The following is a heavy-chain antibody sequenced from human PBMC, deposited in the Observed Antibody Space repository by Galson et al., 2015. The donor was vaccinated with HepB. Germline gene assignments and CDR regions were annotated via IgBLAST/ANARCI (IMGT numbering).Heavy chain of an antibody. J-gene: IGHJ2*01. CDR3: AKDPRGGVVPAATGWYFDL. CDR1: GFTFSSYG. CDR2: ISYDGSNK. D-gene: IGHD2-2*01. Sequence: SLRLSCAASGFTFSSYGMHWVRQAPGKGLEWVAVISYDGSNKYYADSVKGRFTISRDNSKNTLYLQMNSLRAEDTAVYYCAKDPRGGVVPAATGWYFDLWGRGTLVTVSS. V-gene: IGHV3-30*18.